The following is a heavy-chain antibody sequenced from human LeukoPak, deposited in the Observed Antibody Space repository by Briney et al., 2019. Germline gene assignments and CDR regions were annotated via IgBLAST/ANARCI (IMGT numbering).Heavy chain of an antibody. CDR1: GGSLSGHY. J-gene: IGHJ4*02. CDR2: STHSGST. V-gene: IGHV4-34*01. D-gene: IGHD6-25*01. CDR3: ARGRTGAAALDF. Sequence: SETLSLTCAIYGGSLSGHYWTWIRQSPGKGLEWIGESTHSGSTNYNPSLKSRLTISVDTFKNQFSLKLTSVSAADTAVYHCARGRTGAAALDFWGPGTLVTVSS.